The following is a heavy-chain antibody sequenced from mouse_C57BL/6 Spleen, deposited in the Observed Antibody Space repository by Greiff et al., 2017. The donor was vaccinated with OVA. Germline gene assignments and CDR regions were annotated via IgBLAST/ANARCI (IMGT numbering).Heavy chain of an antibody. CDR1: GYTFTSYW. D-gene: IGHD2-12*01. Sequence: VQLQQPGAELVKPGASVKLSCKASGYTFTSYWMHWVKQRPGQGLEWIGMIHPNSGSTNYNEKFKSKATLTVDKSSSTAYMQLSSLTSEDSAVYYCARSGYSYLWFAYWGQGTLVTVSA. CDR2: IHPNSGST. CDR3: ARSGYSYLWFAY. V-gene: IGHV1-64*01. J-gene: IGHJ3*01.